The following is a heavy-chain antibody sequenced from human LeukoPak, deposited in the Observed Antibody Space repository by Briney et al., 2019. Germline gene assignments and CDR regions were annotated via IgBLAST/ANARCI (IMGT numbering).Heavy chain of an antibody. Sequence: GGSLRLSCAASGFNVSSNYMSWVRQAPGKGLEWVSVIYSGGRTNYADSVKGRFTISRENSKNTPYLQMNSLRAEDTAVYYCATAAGIYYYDTGGIWGQGTMVTVSS. CDR2: IYSGGRT. CDR1: GFNVSSNY. V-gene: IGHV3-53*01. D-gene: IGHD3-22*01. J-gene: IGHJ3*02. CDR3: ATAAGIYYYDTGGI.